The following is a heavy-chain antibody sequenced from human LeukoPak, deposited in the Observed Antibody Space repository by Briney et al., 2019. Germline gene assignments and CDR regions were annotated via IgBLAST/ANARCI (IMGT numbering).Heavy chain of an antibody. D-gene: IGHD6-13*01. CDR2: IYYSGST. Sequence: PSETLSLTCTVSGGSISSYYWSWIRQPPGKGLEWIGYIYYSGSTNYNPSLKSRVTISVDTSKNQFSLKLSSVTAADTAVYYCARRSIAAAGTTSEGFDYWGQGTLVTVSS. J-gene: IGHJ4*02. V-gene: IGHV4-59*01. CDR1: GGSISSYY. CDR3: ARRSIAAAGTTSEGFDY.